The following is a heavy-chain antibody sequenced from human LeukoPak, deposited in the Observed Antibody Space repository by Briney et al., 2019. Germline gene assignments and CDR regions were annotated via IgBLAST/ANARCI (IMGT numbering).Heavy chain of an antibody. D-gene: IGHD2-2*01. CDR2: VSGSGGST. Sequence: GGSLRLSCAASGFTFSSYAMSWVRQAPGKGLEWVSAVSGSGGSTYYADSVKGRFTISRDNSKNTLYLQMNSLRAEDTAVYYCAKGEIVVVPAAMDYWGQGTLVTVSS. CDR1: GFTFSSYA. J-gene: IGHJ4*02. V-gene: IGHV3-23*01. CDR3: AKGEIVVVPAAMDY.